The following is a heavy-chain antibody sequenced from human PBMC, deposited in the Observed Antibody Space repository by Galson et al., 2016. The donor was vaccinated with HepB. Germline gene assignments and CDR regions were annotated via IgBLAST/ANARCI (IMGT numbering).Heavy chain of an antibody. Sequence: SVKVSCKVSGYPLSDLSMHWVRQAPGGGLEWMGGLDPRNGMIIYSEKFQHRLFLTEDTSTNTAHMELRGLSSEDTAIYSCARLDSGITLDDWGQGTLVTVSS. CDR1: GYPLSDLS. J-gene: IGHJ4*02. CDR3: ARLDSGITLDD. CDR2: LDPRNGMI. D-gene: IGHD1-26*01. V-gene: IGHV1-24*01.